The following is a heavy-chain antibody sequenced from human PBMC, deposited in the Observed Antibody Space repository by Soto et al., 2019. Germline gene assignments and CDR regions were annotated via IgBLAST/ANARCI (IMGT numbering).Heavy chain of an antibody. Sequence: QVQLVESGGGVVQPGRSLRLSCAASGFTFSSYGMHWVRQAPGKGLEWVAVISYDGSNKYYADSVKGRFTISRDNSKNTLYLQMNSLRAEDTAVYHCATLVATDYYFDYWGQGTLVTVSS. J-gene: IGHJ4*02. D-gene: IGHD5-12*01. CDR3: ATLVATDYYFDY. CDR2: ISYDGSNK. V-gene: IGHV3-30*03. CDR1: GFTFSSYG.